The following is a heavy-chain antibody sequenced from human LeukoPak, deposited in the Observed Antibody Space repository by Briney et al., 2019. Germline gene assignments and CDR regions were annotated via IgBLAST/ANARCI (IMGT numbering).Heavy chain of an antibody. CDR3: ARLASGSYGPLTPFDY. D-gene: IGHD1-26*01. Sequence: SETLSLTCTVSGGSITSYYWSWIRQPPGKGLEWIGGIYYSGSTNYNPSLKSRVTISVDTSKNQFSLRLSPVTAADTAVYYSARLASGSYGPLTPFDYGGQGTLVTVSS. CDR2: IYYSGST. V-gene: IGHV4-59*08. CDR1: GGSITSYY. J-gene: IGHJ4*02.